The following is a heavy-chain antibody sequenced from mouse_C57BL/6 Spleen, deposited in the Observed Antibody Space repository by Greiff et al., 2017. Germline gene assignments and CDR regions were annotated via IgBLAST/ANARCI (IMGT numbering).Heavy chain of an antibody. D-gene: IGHD2-3*01. V-gene: IGHV5-6*02. J-gene: IGHJ4*01. Sequence: DVMLVESGGDLVKPGGSLTLSCAASGFTFSSYGMSWVRQTPDKRLEWVATISSGGSYTYYPDSVKGRFTISRDDAKNTLYLQMSSLKSEDTAMYYCAGLLHAMDYWGQGTSVTVSS. CDR1: GFTFSSYG. CDR3: AGLLHAMDY. CDR2: ISSGGSYT.